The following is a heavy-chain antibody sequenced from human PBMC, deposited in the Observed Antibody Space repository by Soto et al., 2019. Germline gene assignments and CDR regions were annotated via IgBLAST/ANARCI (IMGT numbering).Heavy chain of an antibody. CDR2: ISDNGGTT. Sequence: GGSLRLSCAASEFTFSNYAMSWVRQAQGRGLEWVSSISDNGGTTYYADSVKGRFTISRDNSKNTLYLQMNSLRAEDTAVYYCARDPRGGGSSNTKVYMDVWGQGTTVTVSS. J-gene: IGHJ6*02. CDR3: ARDPRGGGSSNTKVYMDV. V-gene: IGHV3-23*01. CDR1: EFTFSNYA. D-gene: IGHD6-13*01.